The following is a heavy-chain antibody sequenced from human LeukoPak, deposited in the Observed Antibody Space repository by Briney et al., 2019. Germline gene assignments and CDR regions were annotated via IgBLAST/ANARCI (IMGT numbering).Heavy chain of an antibody. J-gene: IGHJ5*02. CDR3: ARDASGYDP. V-gene: IGHV1-2*02. CDR2: INPNSGVT. D-gene: IGHD5-12*01. CDR1: GYTFTGYY. Sequence: ASVKVSCKASGYTFTGYYMHWVRQAPGQGLEWLGWINPNSGVTNYAQKFQGRVTLTRDTSISKAYMELIRLRSDDTAVYYCARDASGYDPWGQGTLVTVSS.